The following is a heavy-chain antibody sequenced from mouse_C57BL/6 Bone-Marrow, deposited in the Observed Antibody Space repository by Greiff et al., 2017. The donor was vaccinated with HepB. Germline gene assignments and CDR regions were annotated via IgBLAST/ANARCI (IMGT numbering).Heavy chain of an antibody. Sequence: VQLQQPGAELVKPGASVKLSCKASGYTFTSYWMQWVKQRPGQGLEWIGEIDPSDSYTNYNQKFKGKATLTVDTSSSTAYMQLSSLTSEDSAVYYCAREVDYYYGSSYWYFDVWGTGTTVTVSS. D-gene: IGHD1-1*01. CDR2: IDPSDSYT. CDR3: AREVDYYYGSSYWYFDV. J-gene: IGHJ1*03. V-gene: IGHV1-50*01. CDR1: GYTFTSYW.